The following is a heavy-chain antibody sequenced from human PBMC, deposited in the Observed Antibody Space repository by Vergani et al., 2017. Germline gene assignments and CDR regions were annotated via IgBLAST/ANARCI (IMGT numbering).Heavy chain of an antibody. CDR3: ARDLSDSPAEYFQH. CDR1: GFTFSREN. V-gene: IGHV3-30*04. J-gene: IGHJ1*01. D-gene: IGHD2-21*02. CDR2: ISYDGSNK. Sequence: QVQLVESGGGVVQPGRSLRLSCAASGFTFSRENMHWVRQAPGKGLEWVAVISYDGSNKYYADSVKGRFTISRDNSKNTLYLQMNSLRAEDTAVYYCARDLSDSPAEYFQHWGQGTQVTVSS.